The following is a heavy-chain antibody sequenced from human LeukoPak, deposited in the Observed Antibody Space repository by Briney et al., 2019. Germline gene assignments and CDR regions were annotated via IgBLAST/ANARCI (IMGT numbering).Heavy chain of an antibody. CDR1: GGSISSYY. V-gene: IGHV4-59*12. J-gene: IGHJ4*02. D-gene: IGHD5-24*01. Sequence: PSETLSLTCTVSGGSISSYYWSWIRQPPGKGLEWIGYIYYSGSTNYNPSLKSRVTISGDTSKNQFSLKLSSVTAADTAVYYCAREGEVEMATIRTFDYWGQGTLVTVSS. CDR2: IYYSGST. CDR3: AREGEVEMATIRTFDY.